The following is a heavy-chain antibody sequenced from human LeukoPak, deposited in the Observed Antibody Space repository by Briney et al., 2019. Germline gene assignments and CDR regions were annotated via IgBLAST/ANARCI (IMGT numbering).Heavy chain of an antibody. CDR3: ARHKGASETTRRGYYYYGMDI. D-gene: IGHD1/OR15-1a*01. CDR2: IYYSGST. V-gene: IGHV4-59*08. J-gene: IGHJ6*02. CDR1: GGSITDYY. Sequence: PSETLSLTCKVSGGSITDYYWSLIRQAPGQGLEWVGNIYYSGSTNYNPSLKSRVTISIATSKTQFSLKLSSVTAADTAVYYCARHKGASETTRRGYYYYGMDIWGQGTTVTVSS.